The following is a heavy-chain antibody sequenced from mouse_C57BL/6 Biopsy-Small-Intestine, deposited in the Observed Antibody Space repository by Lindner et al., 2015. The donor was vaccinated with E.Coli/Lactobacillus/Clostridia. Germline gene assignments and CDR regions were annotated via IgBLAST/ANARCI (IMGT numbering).Heavy chain of an antibody. CDR3: ASRAYYSNPFAY. D-gene: IGHD2-5*01. CDR1: GYTFTNYW. CDR2: IYPSDSET. Sequence: VQLQESGAELVRPGSSVKLSCKASGYTFTNYWMDWVKQRPGQGLEWIGNIYPSDSETHYNQKFKDKATLTVDKSSSTAYMQLSSLTSEDSAVYYCASRAYYSNPFAYWGQGTLVTVSA. V-gene: IGHV1-61*01. J-gene: IGHJ3*01.